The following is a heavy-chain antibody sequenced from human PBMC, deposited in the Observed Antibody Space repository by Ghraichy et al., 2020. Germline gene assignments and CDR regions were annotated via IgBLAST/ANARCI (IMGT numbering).Heavy chain of an antibody. Sequence: ASVKVSCKASGYTFTGYYMHWVRQAPGQGLEWMGWINPNSGGTNYAQKFQGRVTMTRDTSISTAYMELSRLRSDDTAVYYCARNRPGIAVAGTSHWFDPWGQGTLVTVSS. J-gene: IGHJ5*02. CDR1: GYTFTGYY. V-gene: IGHV1-2*02. CDR2: INPNSGGT. CDR3: ARNRPGIAVAGTSHWFDP. D-gene: IGHD6-19*01.